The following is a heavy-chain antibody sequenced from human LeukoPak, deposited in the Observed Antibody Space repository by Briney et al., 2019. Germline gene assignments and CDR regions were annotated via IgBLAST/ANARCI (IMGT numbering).Heavy chain of an antibody. Sequence: SETLSLTCTVSGGSISSYYCSWIRQPPGKGLEWIGYIYYSGSTNYNPSLKSRVTISVDTSKNQFSLKLSSVTAADTAVYYCARDLSGSGYIDYWGQGTLVTVSS. CDR2: IYYSGST. D-gene: IGHD3-3*01. V-gene: IGHV4-59*01. CDR1: GGSISSYY. J-gene: IGHJ4*02. CDR3: ARDLSGSGYIDY.